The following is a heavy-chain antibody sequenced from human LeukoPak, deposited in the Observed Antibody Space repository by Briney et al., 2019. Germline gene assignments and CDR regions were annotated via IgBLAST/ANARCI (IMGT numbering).Heavy chain of an antibody. Sequence: AASVKVSCKASGYTFTSYAMHWVRQAPGQGLEWMGWINAGNGNTKYSQKFQGRVTITRDTSASTAYMELSSLRSEDTAVYYCARRKVAAMALDYWGQGTLVTVSS. CDR3: ARRKVAAMALDY. CDR1: GYTFTSYA. CDR2: INAGNGNT. D-gene: IGHD2-15*01. J-gene: IGHJ4*02. V-gene: IGHV1-3*01.